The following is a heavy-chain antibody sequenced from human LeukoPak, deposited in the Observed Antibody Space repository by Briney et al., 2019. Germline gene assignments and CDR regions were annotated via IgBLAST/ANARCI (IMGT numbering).Heavy chain of an antibody. CDR2: IYHSGST. D-gene: IGHD2-2*01. V-gene: IGHV4-30-2*01. CDR3: ASRRYCSSTSCSRYYHGMDV. J-gene: IGHJ6*02. Sequence: SQTLSLTCAVSGGSISSGGYSWSWIRQPPGKGLEWIGYIYHSGSTYYNPSLKSRVTISVDRSKNQFSLKLSSETAADTAVYYCASRRYCSSTSCSRYYHGMDVWGQGTTVTVSS. CDR1: GGSISSGGYS.